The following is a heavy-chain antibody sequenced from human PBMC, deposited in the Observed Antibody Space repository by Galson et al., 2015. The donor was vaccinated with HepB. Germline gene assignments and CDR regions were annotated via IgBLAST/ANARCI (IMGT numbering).Heavy chain of an antibody. Sequence: SVKVSCKASGYTFTSYHMHWVRQAPGQGLEWMGIITPRGGSTTYAQKFQGRVTMTRDTSTSTVYMELSGLRSEDTAVYYCASSWVAPPGYYYYGMDVWGQGTTVTVSS. D-gene: IGHD2-15*01. CDR3: ASSWVAPPGYYYYGMDV. V-gene: IGHV1-46*01. CDR2: ITPRGGST. J-gene: IGHJ6*02. CDR1: GYTFTSYH.